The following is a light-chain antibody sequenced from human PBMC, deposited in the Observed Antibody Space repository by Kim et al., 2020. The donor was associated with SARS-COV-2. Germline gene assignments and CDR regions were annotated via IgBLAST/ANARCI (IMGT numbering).Light chain of an antibody. CDR2: AVS. Sequence: EIVLTQSPGTLSLSPGERATLSCRATQSVDSRYLAWYRHKPGQAPRLLIHAVSTRATGIPDRFSGSGSGTHFTITISRLEPDDSAVYYCQHYGGSPRYSFGQGTKLEIK. CDR3: QHYGGSPRYS. V-gene: IGKV3-20*01. CDR1: QSVDSRY. J-gene: IGKJ2*01.